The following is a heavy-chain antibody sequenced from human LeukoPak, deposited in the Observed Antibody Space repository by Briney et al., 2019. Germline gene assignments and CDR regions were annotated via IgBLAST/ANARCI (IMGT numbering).Heavy chain of an antibody. Sequence: ASVKVSCKASGFTFTSSAVQWVRQARGQRLEWIGWIVVGSGNTNYAQKFQERVTITRDMSTSTAYMELSSLRSEDTAVYYCAAVPPGTISGVHWGQGTLVTVSS. J-gene: IGHJ4*02. CDR1: GFTFTSSA. CDR2: IVVGSGNT. V-gene: IGHV1-58*01. CDR3: AAVPPGTISGVH. D-gene: IGHD3-3*01.